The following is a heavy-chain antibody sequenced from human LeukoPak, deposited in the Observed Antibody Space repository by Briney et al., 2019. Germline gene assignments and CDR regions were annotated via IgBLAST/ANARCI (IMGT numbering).Heavy chain of an antibody. V-gene: IGHV5-51*01. CDR2: IYPGDSDT. D-gene: IGHD3-10*01. J-gene: IGHJ4*02. Sequence: GESLKISCKGSGYSFTSYWIGWVRQMPGKGLEWMGIIYPGDSDTRYSPSFQGQVTISADKSISTAYLQWSSLKASDTAMYYCARREPYYYGSGSYSFDYWGQETLVTVSS. CDR3: ARREPYYYGSGSYSFDY. CDR1: GYSFTSYW.